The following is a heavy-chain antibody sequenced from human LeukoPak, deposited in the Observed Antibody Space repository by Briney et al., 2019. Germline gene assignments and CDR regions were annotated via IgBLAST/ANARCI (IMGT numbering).Heavy chain of an antibody. CDR3: ARVSGSTYYYGSWSYRKYYFDY. V-gene: IGHV4-4*02. Sequence: PSETLSLTCAVSGGSISSSNWWSWVRQPPGKGLEWIGEIYHSGSTNYNPSLKSRVTISVDKSKNQFSLKLSSVTAADTAVYYCARVSGSTYYYGSWSYRKYYFDYWGQGTLVTVSS. CDR1: GGSISSSNW. CDR2: IYHSGST. D-gene: IGHD3-10*01. J-gene: IGHJ4*02.